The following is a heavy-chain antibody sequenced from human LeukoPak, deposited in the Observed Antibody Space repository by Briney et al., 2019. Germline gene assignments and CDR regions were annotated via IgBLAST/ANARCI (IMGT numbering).Heavy chain of an antibody. J-gene: IGHJ4*02. CDR1: GYTFTSYY. Sequence: ASVKVSCTASGYTFTSYYMHWVRQAPGQGLEWMGIINPSGGSTSYAQKFQGRVTMTRDTSTSTVYMELSSLRSEDTAVYYCARVHGYCSSTSCFNHPTLNYSDYWGQGTLVTVSS. V-gene: IGHV1-46*01. CDR2: INPSGGST. D-gene: IGHD2-2*01. CDR3: ARVHGYCSSTSCFNHPTLNYSDY.